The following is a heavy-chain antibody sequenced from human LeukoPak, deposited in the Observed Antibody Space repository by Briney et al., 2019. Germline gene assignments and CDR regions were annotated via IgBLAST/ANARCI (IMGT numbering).Heavy chain of an antibody. CDR2: INPNSGGT. D-gene: IGHD5-18*01. V-gene: IGHV1-2*02. Sequence: ASVKVSCKASGYTFTGYYMRWVRQAPGQGLEWMGWINPNSGGTNYAQKFQGRVTMTRDTSISTAYMELSRLRSDDTAVYYCATLAGLPYYYYMDVWGKGTTVTVSS. J-gene: IGHJ6*03. CDR1: GYTFTGYY. CDR3: ATLAGLPYYYYMDV.